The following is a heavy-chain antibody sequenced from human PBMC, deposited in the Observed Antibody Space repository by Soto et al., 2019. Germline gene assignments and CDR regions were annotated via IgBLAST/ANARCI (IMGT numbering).Heavy chain of an antibody. CDR1: GFTFSSYA. Sequence: QVQLVESGGGVVQPGRSLRLSCAASGFTFSSYAMHWVRQAPGKGLAWVAVISYDGSNKYYADSVKGRFTISRDNSKNTLYLQMNSLRAEDTAVYYCARDPAITMIVVVIGGAFDIWGQGTMVTVSS. CDR2: ISYDGSNK. V-gene: IGHV3-30-3*01. D-gene: IGHD3-22*01. J-gene: IGHJ3*02. CDR3: ARDPAITMIVVVIGGAFDI.